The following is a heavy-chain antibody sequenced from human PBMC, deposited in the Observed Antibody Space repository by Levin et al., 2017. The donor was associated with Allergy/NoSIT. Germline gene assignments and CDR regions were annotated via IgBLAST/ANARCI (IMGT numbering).Heavy chain of an antibody. CDR2: IYPGDSDT. CDR3: ARRGTRDYYYYMDV. V-gene: IGHV5-51*01. D-gene: IGHD1-1*01. CDR1: GYSFTSYW. Sequence: ASVKVSCQGSGYSFTSYWIGWVRQMPGKGLEWMGIIYPGDSDTRYGPSFQGQVTISADKSISTAYLQWSSLKASDTAIYYCARRGTRDYYYYMDVWGKGTTVTVSS. J-gene: IGHJ6*03.